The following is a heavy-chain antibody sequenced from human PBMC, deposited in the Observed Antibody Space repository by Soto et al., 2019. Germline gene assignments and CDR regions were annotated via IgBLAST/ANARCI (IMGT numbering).Heavy chain of an antibody. CDR2: IGTQHDT. Sequence: EVQLVESGGGLVQPGGSLRLSCAASGFTFSAYDMHWVRQPTGKGLEWVSAIGTQHDTYYPDSVKGRFTISRENVKNSLYLQMNSLRTGDTAVYYCARQASYWHGGGGWFDPWGQGTLVTVSS. J-gene: IGHJ5*02. CDR3: ARQASYWHGGGGWFDP. D-gene: IGHD2-8*02. V-gene: IGHV3-13*01. CDR1: GFTFSAYD.